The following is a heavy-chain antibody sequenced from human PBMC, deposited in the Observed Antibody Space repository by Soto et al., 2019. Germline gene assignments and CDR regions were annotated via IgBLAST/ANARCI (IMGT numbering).Heavy chain of an antibody. J-gene: IGHJ6*02. D-gene: IGHD2-21*02. V-gene: IGHV1-69*01. CDR2: IIPIFGTA. CDR3: ARGHIAVVTAIFPGGYYYGMDV. CDR1: GGPFSSYL. Sequence: QVQVVQSGAEVKKPWSSVKVSCKASGGPFSSYLISWVRQAPGQGLEWMGGIIPIFGTANYAQKFQGRVTITADESTSTAYRELSSLRSEDTAVYYCARGHIAVVTAIFPGGYYYGMDVWGQGTTVTVSS.